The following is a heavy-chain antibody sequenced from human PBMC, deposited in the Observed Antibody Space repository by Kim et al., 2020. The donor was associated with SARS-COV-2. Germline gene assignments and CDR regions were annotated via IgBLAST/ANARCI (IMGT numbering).Heavy chain of an antibody. D-gene: IGHD2-8*02. Sequence: YHNPSRKSRVTISVDTSKNQFSLKLSSVTAADTAVYYCARLLGWAYYFDYWGQGTLVTVSS. V-gene: IGHV4-39*01. CDR3: ARLLGWAYYFDY. J-gene: IGHJ4*02.